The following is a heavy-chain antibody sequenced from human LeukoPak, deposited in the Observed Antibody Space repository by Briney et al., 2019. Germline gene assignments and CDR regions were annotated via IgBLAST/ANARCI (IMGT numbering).Heavy chain of an antibody. CDR1: GFTFSNAW. Sequence: GGSLRLSCAASGFTFSNAWMSWVRQAPGKGLEWVGRIKSKTDGGTTDYAAPVKGRFTISRDDSKNTLYLQMNSLKTEDTAVYYCTTAPYIVVVPAAIGNYYYYMDVWGKGTTVTVSS. D-gene: IGHD2-2*01. CDR3: TTAPYIVVVPAAIGNYYYYMDV. CDR2: IKSKTDGGTT. J-gene: IGHJ6*03. V-gene: IGHV3-15*01.